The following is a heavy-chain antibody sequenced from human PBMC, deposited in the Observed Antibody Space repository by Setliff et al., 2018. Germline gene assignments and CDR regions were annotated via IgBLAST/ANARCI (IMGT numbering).Heavy chain of an antibody. D-gene: IGHD6-25*01. Sequence: GGSLRLSCAASGFTFSSFDLSWVRQTPGKGLEWISTIRSNSPTLYYADSVKGRFTISRDNAKNTLYLQMNSLRAEDTAVYYCARGNSGGDYWGQGTLVTVSS. CDR2: IRSNSPTL. V-gene: IGHV3-48*04. J-gene: IGHJ4*02. CDR1: GFTFSSFD. CDR3: ARGNSGGDY.